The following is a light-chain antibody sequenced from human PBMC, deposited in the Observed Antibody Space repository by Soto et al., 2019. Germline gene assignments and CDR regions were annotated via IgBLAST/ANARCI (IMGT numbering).Light chain of an antibody. J-gene: IGKJ4*01. CDR3: QQYNNWPLT. CDR1: QSVSSN. V-gene: IGKV3-15*01. CDR2: GAS. Sequence: IVLAQSPTTLSLSPGDRATLSCRASQSVSSNLAWYQQKPGQAPRLLIYGASTRATGIPARFSGSGSGTEFTLTINSLQSEDFAVYYCQQYNNWPLTFGGGTKVDIK.